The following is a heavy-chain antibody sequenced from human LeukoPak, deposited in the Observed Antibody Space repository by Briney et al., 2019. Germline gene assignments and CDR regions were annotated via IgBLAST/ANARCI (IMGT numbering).Heavy chain of an antibody. V-gene: IGHV3-11*06. J-gene: IGHJ4*02. D-gene: IGHD2-15*01. CDR2: ISSSSSYT. Sequence: GGSLRLSCAASGFTFSDYYMSWIRQAPGKGLEWVSYISSSSSYTNYADSVKGRFTISRDNAKNSLYLQMNSLRAEDTAVYYCASRIAYCSGGSCYRIDAFHYWGQGTLVTVSS. CDR1: GFTFSDYY. CDR3: ASRIAYCSGGSCYRIDAFHY.